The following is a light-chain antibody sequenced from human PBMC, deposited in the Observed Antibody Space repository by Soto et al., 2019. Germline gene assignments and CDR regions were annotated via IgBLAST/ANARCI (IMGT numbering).Light chain of an antibody. CDR1: SSNIGNNA. CDR3: AAWDDSLNGRV. J-gene: IGLJ2*01. Sequence: QSVLTQPPSVSEAPRQRVTISCSGSSSNIGNNAVNWYQQLPGKATKLLIYYDDLLPSGVSDRFSGSKSGTSASLAISGLQSEDEADYYCAAWDDSLNGRVFGGGTKLTVL. V-gene: IGLV1-36*01. CDR2: YDD.